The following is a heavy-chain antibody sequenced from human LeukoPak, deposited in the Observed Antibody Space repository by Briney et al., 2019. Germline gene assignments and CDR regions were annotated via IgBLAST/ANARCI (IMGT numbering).Heavy chain of an antibody. CDR1: GFTFSTYT. J-gene: IGHJ4*02. D-gene: IGHD6-13*01. Sequence: PGGSLRLSCAASGFTFSTYTMNWVRQAPGKGLEWISYISSTSSTIYYANYVKGRFTICRDNAKNSLYLHMNSLRDEDTAVYYCAKPDLGGYSSSCGSFDYWGQGTLVTVSS. CDR3: AKPDLGGYSSSCGSFDY. CDR2: ISSTSSTI. V-gene: IGHV3-48*02.